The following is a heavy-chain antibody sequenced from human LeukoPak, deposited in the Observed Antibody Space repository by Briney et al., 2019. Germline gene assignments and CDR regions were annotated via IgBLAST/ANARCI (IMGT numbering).Heavy chain of an antibody. CDR2: ISYDGSNR. CDR1: GFTFSTYS. V-gene: IGHV3-30-3*01. Sequence: GGSLRLSCAASGFTFSTYSMHWVRQAPDKGLEWVAIISYDGSNRYYADSVKGRFTISRDNSKNTLYLQMNSLRPEDTAVYYCARGLEADSGSYLVDYWGQGTLVTVSS. CDR3: ARGLEADSGSYLVDY. D-gene: IGHD1-26*01. J-gene: IGHJ4*02.